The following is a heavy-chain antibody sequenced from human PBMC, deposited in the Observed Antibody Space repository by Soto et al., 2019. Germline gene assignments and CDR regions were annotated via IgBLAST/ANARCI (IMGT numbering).Heavy chain of an antibody. Sequence: GGSLRLSCAASGFTFSSYGMHWVRQAPGKGLEWVAVISYDGSNKYYADSVKGRFTISRDNSKNTLYLQMNSLRAEDTAVYYCAKEIVVVPAAAYDYWGQGTLVTVSS. J-gene: IGHJ4*02. V-gene: IGHV3-30*18. CDR2: ISYDGSNK. D-gene: IGHD2-2*01. CDR3: AKEIVVVPAAAYDY. CDR1: GFTFSSYG.